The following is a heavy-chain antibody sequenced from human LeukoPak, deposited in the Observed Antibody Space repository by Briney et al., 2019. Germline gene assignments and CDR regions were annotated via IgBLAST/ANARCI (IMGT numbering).Heavy chain of an antibody. V-gene: IGHV4-4*07. J-gene: IGHJ4*02. CDR3: ARDVGSSGWYTFDY. Sequence: SETLSLTCAVYGGSFSSYYWTWIRQPAGKGLEWIGRIYTTGSTNYNPSLNSRVTMSVDTSKNQFSLKLSSVTAADTAVYYCARDVGSSGWYTFDYWGQGTLVTVSS. D-gene: IGHD6-19*01. CDR1: GGSFSSYY. CDR2: IYTTGST.